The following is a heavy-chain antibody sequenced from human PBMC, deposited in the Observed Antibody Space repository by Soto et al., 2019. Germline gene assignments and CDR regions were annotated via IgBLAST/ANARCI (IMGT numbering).Heavy chain of an antibody. CDR1: GVTFSNAW. D-gene: IGHD2-2*01. CDR2: IKSKTDGGTT. J-gene: IGHJ6*02. Sequence: PGGSLRLSCAASGVTFSNAWMNWVRQAPGKGLEWVGRIKSKTDGGTTDYAAPVKGRFTISRDDSKNTLYLQMNSLKTEDTAVYYCTTGDCSSTSCYLHSYYYYGMDVWGQGTTVTVSS. CDR3: TTGDCSSTSCYLHSYYYYGMDV. V-gene: IGHV3-15*07.